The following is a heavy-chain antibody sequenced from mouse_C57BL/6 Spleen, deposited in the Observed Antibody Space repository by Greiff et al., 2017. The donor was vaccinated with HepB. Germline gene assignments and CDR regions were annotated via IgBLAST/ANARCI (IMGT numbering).Heavy chain of an antibody. D-gene: IGHD1-1*01. CDR2: ISYDGSN. CDR3: AREGYGSSYGFAY. Sequence: DVHLVESGPGLVKPSQSLSLTCSVTGYSITSGYYWNWIRQFPGNKLEWMGYISYDGSNNYNPSLKNRISITRDTSKNQFFLKLNSVTTEDTATYYCAREGYGSSYGFAYWGQGTLVTVSA. J-gene: IGHJ3*01. CDR1: GYSITSGYY. V-gene: IGHV3-6*01.